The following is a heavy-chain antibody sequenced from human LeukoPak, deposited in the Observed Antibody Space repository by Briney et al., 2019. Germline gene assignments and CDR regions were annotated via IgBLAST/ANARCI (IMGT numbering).Heavy chain of an antibody. J-gene: IGHJ6*02. D-gene: IGHD3-9*01. Sequence: GGSLRLSCAASRFSFGDYAMHWVRQAPGKGLGWVSGISWNSDNIGYADSVKGRFTISRDNAKNSLYLQMNSLRAEDTALYYCARYGGFDWSYYYYGMDVWGQGTTVTVSS. CDR2: ISWNSDNI. CDR3: ARYGGFDWSYYYYGMDV. V-gene: IGHV3-9*01. CDR1: RFSFGDYA.